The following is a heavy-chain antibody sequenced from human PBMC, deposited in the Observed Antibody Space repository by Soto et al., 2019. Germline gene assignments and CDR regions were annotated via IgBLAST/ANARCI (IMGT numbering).Heavy chain of an antibody. D-gene: IGHD2-8*02. V-gene: IGHV4-34*01. CDR3: ASDKITGLFDY. CDR2: INHSGST. J-gene: IGHJ4*02. CDR1: GGSFSGYS. Sequence: QVQLQQWGAGLLKPSETLSLTCAVYGGSFSGYSWTWIRQPPGTGLEWVGEINHSGSTNYNPSLKSPVTISVHTSKIQFSLKLTAVPAADTAVYYCASDKITGLFDYWGQGTLVTVSS.